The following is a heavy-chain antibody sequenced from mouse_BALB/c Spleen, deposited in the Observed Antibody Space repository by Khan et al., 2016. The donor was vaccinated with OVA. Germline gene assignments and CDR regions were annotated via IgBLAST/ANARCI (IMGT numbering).Heavy chain of an antibody. D-gene: IGHD1-1*01. Sequence: EVALVESGGDLVKPGGSLKLSCAASGFTFSTYGMSWVRQTPDKRLEWVATVSTGGGYTYYPDSVKGRFTISRDNAKHTLYLQMSGLKSEDTAMFYCTRLAYYYDSEGFAYWGQGTLVTVSA. V-gene: IGHV5-6*01. CDR3: TRLAYYYDSEGFAY. CDR1: GFTFSTYG. J-gene: IGHJ3*01. CDR2: VSTGGGYT.